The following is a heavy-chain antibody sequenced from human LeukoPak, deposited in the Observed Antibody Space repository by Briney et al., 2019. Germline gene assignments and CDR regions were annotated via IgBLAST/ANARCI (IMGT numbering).Heavy chain of an antibody. V-gene: IGHV3-23*01. D-gene: IGHD4-23*01. Sequence: GGSLRLSCAASGFTFSSYAMSWVRQAPRKGLEWVSAISGGGGSTYYADSVKGRFSISRDNSKNTLYLQMNSLRAEDTAVYYCAKDFRWHDTWGQGTLVTVSS. J-gene: IGHJ5*02. CDR3: AKDFRWHDT. CDR1: GFTFSSYA. CDR2: ISGGGGST.